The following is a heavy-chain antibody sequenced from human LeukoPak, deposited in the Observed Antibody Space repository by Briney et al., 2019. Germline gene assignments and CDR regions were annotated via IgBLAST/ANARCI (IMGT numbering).Heavy chain of an antibody. Sequence: GASVKVSCKASGYTFTTYDINWVRQASGQGLEWMGWMNPNSGNTGYAQKFQGRVTITRNTSISTAYMELSSLRSEDTAVYYCARLPLYSSSGGPWGQGTLVTVSS. CDR2: MNPNSGNT. CDR1: GYTFTTYD. J-gene: IGHJ5*02. CDR3: ARLPLYSSSGGP. D-gene: IGHD6-6*01. V-gene: IGHV1-8*03.